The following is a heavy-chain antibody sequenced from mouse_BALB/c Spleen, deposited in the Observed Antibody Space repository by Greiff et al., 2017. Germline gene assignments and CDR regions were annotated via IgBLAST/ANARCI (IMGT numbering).Heavy chain of an antibody. D-gene: IGHD2-13*01. J-gene: IGHJ4*01. CDR2: ILAGGST. Sequence: QVQLKESGPGLVAPSQSLSITCTVSGFSLTSYGVHWVRQPPGKGLEWLGVILAGGSTNYNSALMSRLSISKDNSNSQVFLKMNSLQTDDTTMYYCAREVTTVGAMDYWGQGTSVTVSS. V-gene: IGHV2-9*02. CDR1: GFSLTSYG. CDR3: AREVTTVGAMDY.